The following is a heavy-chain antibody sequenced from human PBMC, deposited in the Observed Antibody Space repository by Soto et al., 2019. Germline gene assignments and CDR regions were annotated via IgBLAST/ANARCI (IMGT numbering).Heavy chain of an antibody. D-gene: IGHD6-13*01. Sequence: GSLRLSCAVSGFDFSRSGLHWVRQAPGKCLEWVALISKDGNNQDYADSVKGRFTISRDNSKNTLFLQMSSLRPDDTAVYYCAKDGYHAAFDFWGQGTMVTVSS. CDR1: GFDFSRSG. J-gene: IGHJ3*01. CDR3: AKDGYHAAFDF. V-gene: IGHV3-30*18. CDR2: ISKDGNNQ.